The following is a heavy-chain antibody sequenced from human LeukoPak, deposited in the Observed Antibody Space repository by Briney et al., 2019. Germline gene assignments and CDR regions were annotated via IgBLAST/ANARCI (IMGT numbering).Heavy chain of an antibody. CDR3: ARRELDGNFDY. CDR1: GGSISGSSYY. D-gene: IGHD1-1*01. V-gene: IGHV4-39*01. CDR2: IYYSGST. Sequence: SETLSLTCTVSGGSISGSSYYWGWIRQPPGKGLEWIGSIYYSGSTYYNPSLKSRVTISVDTSKNQFSLKLSSVTAADTTVYYCARRELDGNFDYWGQGTLVTVSS. J-gene: IGHJ4*02.